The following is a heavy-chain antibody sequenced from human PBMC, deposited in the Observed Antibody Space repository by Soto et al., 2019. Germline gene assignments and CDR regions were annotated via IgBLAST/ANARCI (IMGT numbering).Heavy chain of an antibody. J-gene: IGHJ4*02. CDR3: ARGGYVQLWAVDY. CDR2: ISSNGGST. Sequence: GGSLRLSCAASGFTFISYAMHWVRQAPGKGLEYVSAISSNGGSTYYANSVKGRFTISRDNSKNTLYLQMGSLRAEDMAVYYCARGGYVQLWAVDYWGQGTLVTVSS. D-gene: IGHD5-12*01. V-gene: IGHV3-64*01. CDR1: GFTFISYA.